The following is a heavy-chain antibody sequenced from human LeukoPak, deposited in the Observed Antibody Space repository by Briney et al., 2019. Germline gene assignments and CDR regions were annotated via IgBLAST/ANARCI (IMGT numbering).Heavy chain of an antibody. J-gene: IGHJ4*02. CDR1: GFTFRSYG. CDR2: IRSDGSDK. CDR3: ANRGY. Sequence: GGSLRLSCAASGFTFRSYGIHWVRQAPGEGLEWVAFIRSDGSDKYYADSVKGRFTISRDNSKNTMYLQMSSLRPEDTAVYYCANRGYWGQGTLVTVSS. V-gene: IGHV3-30*02. D-gene: IGHD5-24*01.